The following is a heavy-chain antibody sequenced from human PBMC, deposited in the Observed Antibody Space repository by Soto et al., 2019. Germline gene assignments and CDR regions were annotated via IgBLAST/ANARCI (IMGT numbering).Heavy chain of an antibody. CDR3: ARLGGLTKFSGICDKFEQ. J-gene: IGHJ4*02. V-gene: IGHV4-39*07. CDR2: ISYSGKT. CDR1: GGSVFSSSYY. Sequence: QLQLQESGPGLVRPSETLSLTCTVTGGSVFSSSYYWAWIRQSPGKGLEWIGQISYSGKTYYSPSLRSRVSMSVDSSNNLFSLSLRSVTAADTALYYCARLGGLTKFSGICDKFEQWGRGILVTVSS. D-gene: IGHD3-16*01.